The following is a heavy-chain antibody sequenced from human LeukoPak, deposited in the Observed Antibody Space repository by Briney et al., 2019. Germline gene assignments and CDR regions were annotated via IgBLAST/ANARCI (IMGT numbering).Heavy chain of an antibody. V-gene: IGHV5-51*01. Sequence: GESLKTSCKGSGYSFTNYWIGWVRQMPGKGLEWMGIIYPGDSDTRYSPSFQGQVTISADKSISAAYLQWSSLRASDTAMYYCARSVASSFTDFDYWGQGTLVTVSS. CDR2: IYPGDSDT. CDR3: ARSVASSFTDFDY. D-gene: IGHD6-6*01. J-gene: IGHJ4*02. CDR1: GYSFTNYW.